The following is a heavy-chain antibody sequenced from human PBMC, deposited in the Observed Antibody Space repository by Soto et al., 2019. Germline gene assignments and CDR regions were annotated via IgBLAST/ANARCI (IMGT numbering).Heavy chain of an antibody. V-gene: IGHV1-69*02. CDR1: GGTFRSYT. D-gene: IGHD4-17*01. CDR2: IIPILGIA. J-gene: IGHJ1*01. Sequence: QVQLVQSGAEVKKPGSSVKVSCKASGGTFRSYTISWVRQAPGQGLEWMGRIIPILGIANYAQKFQGRVTITADKSTSTAYMELSSLRSEDTAVYYCARKGDYEEYFQHWGQGTLVTVSS. CDR3: ARKGDYEEYFQH.